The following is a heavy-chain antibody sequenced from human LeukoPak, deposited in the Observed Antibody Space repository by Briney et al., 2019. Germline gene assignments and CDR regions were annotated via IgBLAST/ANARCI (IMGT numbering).Heavy chain of an antibody. J-gene: IGHJ4*02. D-gene: IGHD5-12*01. V-gene: IGHV4-59*01. CDR1: GGSISTYS. Sequence: PSETLSLTCTVSGGSISTYSWSWVRQTPDKGLEWIGSIVSTATKYNPSLESRVATSVDTSKNQFSLRLNSLTTADTASYFCARDTTVASGMQYWGPGTLVTVSS. CDR2: IVSTAT. CDR3: ARDTTVASGMQY.